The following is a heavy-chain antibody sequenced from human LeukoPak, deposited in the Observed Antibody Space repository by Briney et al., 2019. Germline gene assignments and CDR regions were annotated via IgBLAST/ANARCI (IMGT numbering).Heavy chain of an antibody. V-gene: IGHV4-59*08. CDR3: ARLKLGAYFDL. CDR2: VYNSGDT. D-gene: IGHD3-16*01. CDR1: GGSASSDY. J-gene: IGHJ2*01. Sequence: SETLSLTCTVSGGSASSDYWSWIRQSPGKGLEWVGYVYNSGDTGKNPSLKSRVTILLDTSKNQCSPKLTSVSAADTAVYYCARLKLGAYFDLWGRGTLVTVSS.